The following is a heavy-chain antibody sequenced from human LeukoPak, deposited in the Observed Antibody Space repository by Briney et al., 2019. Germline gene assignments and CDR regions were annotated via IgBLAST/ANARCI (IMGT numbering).Heavy chain of an antibody. Sequence: PGGSLRLSCAASGFTFSSYGMHWVRQAPGKGLEWVAFIRYDGSNKYYADSVKGRFTISRDNSKNTLYLQMNSLRAEDTAVYYCAKPFGDIVVVPATIESSWFDPWGQGTLVTVSS. V-gene: IGHV3-30*02. CDR2: IRYDGSNK. D-gene: IGHD2-2*02. CDR3: AKPFGDIVVVPATIESSWFDP. CDR1: GFTFSSYG. J-gene: IGHJ5*02.